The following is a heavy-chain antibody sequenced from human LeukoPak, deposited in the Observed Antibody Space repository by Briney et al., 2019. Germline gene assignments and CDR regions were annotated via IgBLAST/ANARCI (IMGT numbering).Heavy chain of an antibody. J-gene: IGHJ1*01. CDR2: ISISGVST. CDR3: ARAPSESGGYYPEYFRH. Sequence: PGGSLRLSCAASGFALTSYAMSWVRQAPGQGLEWVSSISISGVSTYYADSVKGRFTISRDNAKNTVSLQMNSLRAEDTGVYYCARAPSESGGYYPEYFRHWGQGTLVTVSS. V-gene: IGHV3-23*01. D-gene: IGHD3-22*01. CDR1: GFALTSYA.